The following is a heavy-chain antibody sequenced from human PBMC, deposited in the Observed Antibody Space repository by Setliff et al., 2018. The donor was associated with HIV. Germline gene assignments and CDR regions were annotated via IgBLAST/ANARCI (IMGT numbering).Heavy chain of an antibody. Sequence: GGSLRLSCATSEFTFSSYAMGWVRQAPERGLEWGSVIQSDGSRTSYSDSVGGRFTISRDNSKNTLFLEMSSLSADDTAIYYCAKLPHSSAWYSPFYYFEYWGQGTLVTVSS. J-gene: IGHJ4*02. CDR3: AKLPHSSAWYSPFYYFEY. CDR2: IQSDGSRT. V-gene: IGHV3-23*03. D-gene: IGHD6-19*01. CDR1: EFTFSSYA.